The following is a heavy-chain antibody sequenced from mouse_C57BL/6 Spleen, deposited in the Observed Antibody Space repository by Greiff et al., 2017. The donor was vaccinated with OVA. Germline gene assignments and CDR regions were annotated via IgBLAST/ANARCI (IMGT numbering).Heavy chain of an antibody. CDR1: GYSFTDYN. Sequence: VQLKQSGPELVKPGASVKISCKASGYSFTDYNMNWVKQTNGKSLEWIGVINPNYGTTSYNQKFKGKATLTGDQSSSTAYMQLNSLTSEYSAVYYCASIYYANYGAMDYWGQGTPVTVSS. CDR2: INPNYGTT. D-gene: IGHD2-1*01. V-gene: IGHV1-39*01. CDR3: ASIYYANYGAMDY. J-gene: IGHJ4*01.